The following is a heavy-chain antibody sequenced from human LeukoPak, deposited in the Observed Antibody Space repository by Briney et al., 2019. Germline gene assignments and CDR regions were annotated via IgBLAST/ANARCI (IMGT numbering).Heavy chain of an antibody. CDR3: ASRGVMTTVTKRRFDY. CDR1: GFTVSNYY. Sequence: GGSLRLSCAASGFTVSNYYMSWVRQAPGKGLEWVSGIDSGGSTYYANSVKGRFTISRDNSKNNLFLQMNSLRAEDTAVYYCASRGVMTTVTKRRFDYWGQGTLVTVSS. V-gene: IGHV3-66*01. CDR2: IDSGGST. D-gene: IGHD4-17*01. J-gene: IGHJ4*02.